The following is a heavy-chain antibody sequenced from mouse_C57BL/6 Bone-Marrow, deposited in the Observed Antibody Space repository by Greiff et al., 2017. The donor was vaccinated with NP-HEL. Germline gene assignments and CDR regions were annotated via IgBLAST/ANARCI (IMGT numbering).Heavy chain of an antibody. D-gene: IGHD1-1*01. Sequence: QVQLKQSGPELVKPGASVKISCKASGYSFTSYYIHWVKQRPGQGLEWIGWIYPGSGNTKYNEKFKGKATLTADTSSSTAYMQLSSLPSEDSAVYYCAREIGIYYGSSYGAMDYWGQGTSVTVSS. J-gene: IGHJ4*01. CDR2: IYPGSGNT. V-gene: IGHV1-66*01. CDR1: GYSFTSYY. CDR3: AREIGIYYGSSYGAMDY.